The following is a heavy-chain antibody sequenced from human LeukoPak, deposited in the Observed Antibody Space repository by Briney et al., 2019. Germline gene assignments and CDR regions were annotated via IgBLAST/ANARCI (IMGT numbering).Heavy chain of an antibody. CDR3: ATIRGGPAH. CDR2: INPNSGGT. V-gene: IGHV1-2*02. CDR1: GYTFTGYY. D-gene: IGHD1-14*01. J-gene: IGHJ4*02. Sequence: VASVKVSCKASGYTFTGYYMHWVRQAPGQGLQWMGWINPNSGGTNYAQKFQGRITLTRDTSITTAYMELSSLKSDDTAIYYCATIRGGPAHWGQGTLVTVSS.